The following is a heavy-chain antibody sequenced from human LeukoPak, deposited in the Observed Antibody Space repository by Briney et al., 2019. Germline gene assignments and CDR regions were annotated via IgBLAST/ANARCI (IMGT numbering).Heavy chain of an antibody. D-gene: IGHD6-19*01. J-gene: IGHJ4*02. CDR3: TTGDTVAGTDVDY. CDR2: IKSKTDGGTT. Sequence: GGSLRLSCAASGFTFSSAWMSWVRQAPGKGLEWVGRIKSKTDGGTTDYAAPVKGRFTISRDDSKNTLYLQMNSLKTEDTAVYYCTTGDTVAGTDVDYWGQGTLVTVSS. V-gene: IGHV3-15*01. CDR1: GFTFSSAW.